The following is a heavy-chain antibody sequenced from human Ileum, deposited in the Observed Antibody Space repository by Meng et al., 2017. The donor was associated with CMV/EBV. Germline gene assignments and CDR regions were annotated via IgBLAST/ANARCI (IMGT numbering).Heavy chain of an antibody. CDR3: ARENHDRGLGY. V-gene: IGHV3-23*03. J-gene: IGHJ4*02. D-gene: IGHD3-22*01. Sequence: GASLKISCAASGFTFSSHSISWVRPAPGKGLEWVSVLYIGLSTYYLDSVKGRFTISRDTSKNTVYLQMNSLTVEDTAVYYCARENHDRGLGYWGQGTLVTVSS. CDR1: GFTFSSHS. CDR2: LYIGLST.